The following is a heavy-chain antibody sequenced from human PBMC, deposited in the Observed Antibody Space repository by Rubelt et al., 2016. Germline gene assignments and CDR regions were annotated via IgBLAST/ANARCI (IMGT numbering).Heavy chain of an antibody. CDR1: SSYV. D-gene: IGHD3-22*01. J-gene: IGHJ4*02. Sequence: SSYVLHWVRQAPGKGLEWVAVISSNGNIKYYADSVNGRFTISRDNAKNSLYLQMNSLRAEDTAVYYCARDYDSSGYYYVVGYWGQGTLVTVSS. V-gene: IGHV3-30*04. CDR2: ISSNGNIK. CDR3: ARDYDSSGYYYVVGY.